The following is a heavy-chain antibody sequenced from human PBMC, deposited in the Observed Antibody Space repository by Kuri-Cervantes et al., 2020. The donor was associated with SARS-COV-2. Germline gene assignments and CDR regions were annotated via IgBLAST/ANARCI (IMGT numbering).Heavy chain of an antibody. CDR1: GGSISSYY. CDR2: IYYSGST. V-gene: IGHV4-59*08. Sequence: SETLSLTCTVSGGSISSYYWSWIRQPPGKGLEWIGYIYYSGSTNYNPSLKSRVTISVDTSKNQFSLKLSSVTAADTAVYYCARAYDFWSGYGFDPWGQGTLVTVSS. D-gene: IGHD3-3*01. J-gene: IGHJ5*02. CDR3: ARAYDFWSGYGFDP.